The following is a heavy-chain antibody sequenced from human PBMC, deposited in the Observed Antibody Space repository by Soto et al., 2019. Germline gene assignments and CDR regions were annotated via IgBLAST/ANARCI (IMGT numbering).Heavy chain of an antibody. D-gene: IGHD2-8*01. CDR2: ISAYNANA. J-gene: IGHJ4*02. Sequence: QIQLLQSGAEVKKPGASVKVTCKASGYTFRNFGITWVRQAPGQGLEWMGWISAYNANANYAQKFQGRLTMTADTSTSTPYMELGGLRSADTAVYYCARENGYFDSWGQGPLVTVSS. CDR3: ARENGYFDS. CDR1: GYTFRNFG. V-gene: IGHV1-18*01.